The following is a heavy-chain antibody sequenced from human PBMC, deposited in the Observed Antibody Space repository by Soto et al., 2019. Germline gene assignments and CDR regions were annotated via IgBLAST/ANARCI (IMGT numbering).Heavy chain of an antibody. Sequence: QVQLVQSGAEVKEPGASVTVSCRASGDRFTDYYMHWVRQAPGQGLEWMGWINPNSGVTKDAQKIQGWVTMTRDTSIRTVYMQLSRLGFDDTAIYYCARESGGATATLDYYYFYMDVWGTGTTVTVSS. CDR1: GDRFTDYY. V-gene: IGHV1-2*04. D-gene: IGHD5-12*01. J-gene: IGHJ6*03. CDR2: INPNSGVT. CDR3: ARESGGATATLDYYYFYMDV.